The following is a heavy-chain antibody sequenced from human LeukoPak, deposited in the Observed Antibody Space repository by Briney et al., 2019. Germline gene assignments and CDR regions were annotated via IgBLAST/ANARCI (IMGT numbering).Heavy chain of an antibody. D-gene: IGHD3-10*01. CDR3: ARDPAEGWFGELLGDFDI. CDR2: IYSGGST. J-gene: IGHJ3*02. CDR1: GFTVSSNY. Sequence: PGGSVRLSCAASGFTVSSNYMSWVRQAPGKGLEWVSVIYSGGSTYYSDPVKGRFTIFRDNSKKTLYLQMNSLMAEDTAVYYCARDPAEGWFGELLGDFDIWGQGTMVTVSS. V-gene: IGHV3-66*02.